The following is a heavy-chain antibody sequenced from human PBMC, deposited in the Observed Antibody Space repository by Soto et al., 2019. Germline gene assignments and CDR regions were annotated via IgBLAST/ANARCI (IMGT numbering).Heavy chain of an antibody. CDR2: IYYSGNT. CDR3: ARLDKVLVQTFDY. CDR1: GGSISKNDYY. V-gene: IGHV4-39*01. D-gene: IGHD5-18*01. J-gene: IGHJ4*02. Sequence: PWETLSLTCTVSGGSISKNDYYWAWIRQPPGKGLEWIGTIYYSGNTYYNPSLKSRVTISVDTSKDQFSLKLSSVTAAGTAVYHCARLDKVLVQTFDYWGQGTLVTVSS.